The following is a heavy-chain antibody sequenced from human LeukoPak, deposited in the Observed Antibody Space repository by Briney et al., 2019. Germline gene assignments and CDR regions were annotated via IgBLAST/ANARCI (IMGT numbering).Heavy chain of an antibody. D-gene: IGHD3-3*01. CDR1: GYTFTSYG. J-gene: IGHJ6*03. CDR3: ARGPEGFLESHYYYYYMDV. Sequence: ASVKVSCKASGYTFTSYGINWVRQATGQGLEWMGWMNPNSGNTGYAQKFQGRVTMTRNISISTAYMELSSLRSEDTAVYYCARGPEGFLESHYYYYYMDVWGKGTTVTVSS. CDR2: MNPNSGNT. V-gene: IGHV1-8*01.